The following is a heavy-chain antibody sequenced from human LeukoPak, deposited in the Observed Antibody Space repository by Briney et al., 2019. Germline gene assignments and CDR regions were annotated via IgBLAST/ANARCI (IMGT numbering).Heavy chain of an antibody. J-gene: IGHJ3*02. CDR1: GFTFSSYA. CDR2: ISGSGGST. Sequence: GGSLRLSCAASGFTFSSYAMSWVRQAPGKGLEWVSAISGSGGSTYYADSVKGRFTISRDNSKNTLCLQMNSLRAEDTAVYYCAKHSRSSIDAFDIWGQGTMFTVSS. V-gene: IGHV3-23*01. D-gene: IGHD6-6*01. CDR3: AKHSRSSIDAFDI.